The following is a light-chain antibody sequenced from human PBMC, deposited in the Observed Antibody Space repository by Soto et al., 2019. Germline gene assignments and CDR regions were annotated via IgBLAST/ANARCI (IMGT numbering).Light chain of an antibody. V-gene: IGLV2-23*02. CDR3: CSYAGSSTFAYV. J-gene: IGLJ1*01. CDR2: EVS. Sequence: QSGLTQPASVSGSPGQSITISCTGTSSDVGSYNLVSWYQQHPGKAPKLMIYEVSKRPSGVSNRFSGSKSGNTASLTISGLQAEDEADHYCCSYAGSSTFAYVFGTGTKLTVL. CDR1: SSDVGSYNL.